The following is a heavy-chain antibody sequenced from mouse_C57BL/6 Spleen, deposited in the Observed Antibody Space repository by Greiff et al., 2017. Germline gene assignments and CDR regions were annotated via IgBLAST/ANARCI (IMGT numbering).Heavy chain of an antibody. D-gene: IGHD1-1*01. J-gene: IGHJ2*01. Sequence: QVQLQQPGAELLKPGASVKMSCKASGYTFTSYWITWVKQRPGQGLEWIGDLYPGSGSTTYNEKFKIKATLTVDTYSSTAYMHVSSLPSHEYEVYYYARRNTTVIVAYDFAYWGQGTTLTVSA. CDR3: ARRNTTVIVAYDFAY. V-gene: IGHV1-55*01. CDR2: LYPGSGST. CDR1: GYTFTSYW.